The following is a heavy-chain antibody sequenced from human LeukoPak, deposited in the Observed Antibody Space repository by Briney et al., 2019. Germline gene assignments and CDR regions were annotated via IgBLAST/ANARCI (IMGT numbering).Heavy chain of an antibody. CDR2: ISGSGGST. CDR3: AKEGAVVVTALYDY. J-gene: IGHJ4*02. Sequence: GGSLRLSCAASGFTFSSYAMSWVRQAPGKGLEWVSAISGSGGSTYYADSVKGRFTISRDNFKNTLYLQMNSLRAEDTAVYYCAKEGAVVVTALYDYWGQGTLVTVFS. CDR1: GFTFSSYA. D-gene: IGHD2-21*02. V-gene: IGHV3-23*01.